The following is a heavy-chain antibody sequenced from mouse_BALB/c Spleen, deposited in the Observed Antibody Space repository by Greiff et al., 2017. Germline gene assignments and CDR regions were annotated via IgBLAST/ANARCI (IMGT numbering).Heavy chain of an antibody. CDR1: GYTFSSYW. CDR2: ILPGSGST. J-gene: IGHJ3*01. D-gene: IGHD1-2*01. Sequence: VKVVESGAELMKPGASVKISCKATGYTFSSYWIEWVKQRPGHGLEWIGEILPGSGSTNYNEKFKGKATFTADTSSNTAYMQLSSLTSEDSAVYYCARGVITTEGFAYWGQGTLVTVSA. CDR3: ARGVITTEGFAY. V-gene: IGHV1-9*01.